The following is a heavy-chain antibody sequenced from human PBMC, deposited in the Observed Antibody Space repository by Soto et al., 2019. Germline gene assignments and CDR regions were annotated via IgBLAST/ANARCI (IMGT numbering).Heavy chain of an antibody. D-gene: IGHD5-12*01. V-gene: IGHV4-34*01. CDR2: INHSGST. CDR1: GGSFSGYY. J-gene: IGHJ6*03. CDR3: ARAGVATTENYYYMDV. Sequence: SETLSLTCAVYGGSFSGYYWSWIRQPPGKGLEWIGEINHSGSTNYNPSLKSRVTISVDTSKNQFSLKLSSVTAADTAVYYCARAGVATTENYYYMDVWGKGTTVTVSS.